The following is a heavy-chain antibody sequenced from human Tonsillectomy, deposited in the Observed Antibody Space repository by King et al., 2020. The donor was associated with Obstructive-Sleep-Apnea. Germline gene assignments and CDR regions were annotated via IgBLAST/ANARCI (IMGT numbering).Heavy chain of an antibody. V-gene: IGHV1-2*02. Sequence: QLVQSGAEVKKPGASVKVSCKASGYSFTGYYMHWVRQAPGQGLEWMGWIDPNSGGTKFAQKFQGRVTMTRDTSLSTAYMELSRLTSDDTAVYYCAPGAAPGTNRAFDIWGQGTMVTVSS. D-gene: IGHD6-13*01. CDR3: APGAAPGTNRAFDI. CDR1: GYSFTGYY. CDR2: IDPNSGGT. J-gene: IGHJ3*02.